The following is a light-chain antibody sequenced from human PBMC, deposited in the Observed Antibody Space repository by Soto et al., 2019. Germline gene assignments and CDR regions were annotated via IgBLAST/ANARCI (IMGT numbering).Light chain of an antibody. CDR3: QQYHRFFS. J-gene: IGKJ3*01. CDR1: QSVISW. CDR2: DAS. V-gene: IGKV1-5*01. Sequence: DIQMTQSPYTLSASVGDRVTITCRASQSVISWVAWYQQKQGKAPKLLISDASTLDTGVPSRFSGSGSATEFTLSISSLQPDDFATYYCQQYHRFFSFGPGTKVDVK.